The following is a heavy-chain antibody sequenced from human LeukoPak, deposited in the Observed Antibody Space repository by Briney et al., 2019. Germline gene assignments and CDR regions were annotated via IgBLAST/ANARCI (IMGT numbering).Heavy chain of an antibody. D-gene: IGHD6-13*01. Sequence: TSETLSLTCTVSGGSISSYYWSWIRQPPGKGLEWIGYIYYSGSTNYNPSLKSRVTISVDTSKNQFSLKLSSVTAADTAVYYCARAYSSSWYWNWFDPWGQGTLVTVSS. CDR3: ARAYSSSWYWNWFDP. CDR1: GGSISSYY. V-gene: IGHV4-59*08. CDR2: IYYSGST. J-gene: IGHJ5*02.